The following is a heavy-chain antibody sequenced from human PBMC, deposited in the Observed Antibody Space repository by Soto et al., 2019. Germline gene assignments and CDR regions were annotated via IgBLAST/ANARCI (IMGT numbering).Heavy chain of an antibody. D-gene: IGHD1-1*01. V-gene: IGHV3-30*18. CDR1: GFSFNIFG. Sequence: PWGSLRLSCATSGFSFNIFGIHWVRHAPFKALEWVGLISKNGDNQYYGDSAKGRFIISRDNPKNSLYLQLHSLRPDDTAVYYCAKDAYNAAFDVWGQGTMVTVSS. CDR3: AKDAYNAAFDV. J-gene: IGHJ3*01. CDR2: ISKNGDNQ.